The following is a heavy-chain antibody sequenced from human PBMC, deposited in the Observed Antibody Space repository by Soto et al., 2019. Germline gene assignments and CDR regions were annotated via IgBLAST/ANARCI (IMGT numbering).Heavy chain of an antibody. V-gene: IGHV4-59*01. CDR2: ISSSGNT. J-gene: IGHJ4*02. D-gene: IGHD3-22*01. Sequence: SETLSLTCTVSDGSISNFYWSWIRQPPGKGLEWIGYISSSGNTNYNPSLKSRVSISVDTSKNQFSLNLTSVTAAGTAVYYCARAPMVLTRSYFDSWGQGTPVTVSS. CDR1: DGSISNFY. CDR3: ARAPMVLTRSYFDS.